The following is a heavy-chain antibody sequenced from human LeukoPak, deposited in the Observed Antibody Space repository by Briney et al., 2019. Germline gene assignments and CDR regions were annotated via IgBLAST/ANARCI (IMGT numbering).Heavy chain of an antibody. V-gene: IGHV3-23*01. CDR3: AKDSSQLAAYGMDV. Sequence: GGSLRPSCAASGFTFSSYAMSWVRQAPGKGLEWVSAISGSGGSTYYADSVKGRFTISRDNSKNTLYLQMNSLRAEDTAVYYCAKDSSQLAAYGMDVWGQGTTVTVSS. J-gene: IGHJ6*02. D-gene: IGHD6-6*01. CDR2: ISGSGGST. CDR1: GFTFSSYA.